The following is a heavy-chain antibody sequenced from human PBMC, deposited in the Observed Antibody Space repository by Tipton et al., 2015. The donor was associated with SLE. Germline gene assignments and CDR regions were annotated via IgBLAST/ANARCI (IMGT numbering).Heavy chain of an antibody. Sequence: TLSLTCTVSGGSISSSSYYWGWLRQPPGKGLEWIGSIYYSGSTYYNPTLKSRVTISVDTSKNQFSLKLRDVTAADTAVYYCARHKLRFLFGYWSQGTLVTVSS. J-gene: IGHJ4*02. V-gene: IGHV4-39*01. CDR3: ARHKLRFLFGY. CDR1: GGSISSSSYY. CDR2: IYYSGST. D-gene: IGHD3-3*01.